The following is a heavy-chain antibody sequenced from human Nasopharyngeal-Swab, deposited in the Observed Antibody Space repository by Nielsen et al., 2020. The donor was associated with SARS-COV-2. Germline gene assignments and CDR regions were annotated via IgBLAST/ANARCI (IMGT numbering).Heavy chain of an antibody. J-gene: IGHJ6*02. CDR1: GFTFSSYS. D-gene: IGHD4-11*01. CDR3: ARDHLMTVTIPYYYYGMDV. CDR2: ISSSGSYI. Sequence: GESLKISCAASGFTFSSYSMNWVRQAPGKGLEWVSSISSSGSYIYYADSVKGRFTISRDNAKNSLYLQMNSLRAEDTAVYYCARDHLMTVTIPYYYYGMDVWGQGTTVTVSS. V-gene: IGHV3-21*01.